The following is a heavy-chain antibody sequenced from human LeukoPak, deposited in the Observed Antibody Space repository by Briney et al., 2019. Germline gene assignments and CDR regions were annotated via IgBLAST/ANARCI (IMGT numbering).Heavy chain of an antibody. CDR2: IYFSGGT. CDR3: ARSVGATTFGLGSDYYYYMDV. D-gene: IGHD1-26*01. Sequence: SETLSLTCTVSGDSISSSNCYWGWIRQPPGKGLEWIGSIYFSGGTYYNASLKSRVTISVDTSKNQFSLKLSSVTAADTAVYYCARSVGATTFGLGSDYYYYMDVWGKGTTVTISS. V-gene: IGHV4-39*07. CDR1: GDSISSSNCY. J-gene: IGHJ6*03.